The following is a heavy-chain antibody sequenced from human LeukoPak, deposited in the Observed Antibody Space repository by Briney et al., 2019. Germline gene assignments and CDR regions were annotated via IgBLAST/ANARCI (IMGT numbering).Heavy chain of an antibody. Sequence: GSLRLSCVASGLTFSSYWMSWVRQAPGKGLEWVAVIGYDRSNINYGDSVKGRFTISRDNSKKTVYLQMNSLRAEDTAVYYCARDRGAVVLDYWGQGTLVTVSS. J-gene: IGHJ4*02. CDR1: GLTFSSYW. CDR3: ARDRGAVVLDY. D-gene: IGHD2-21*01. V-gene: IGHV3-33*08. CDR2: IGYDRSNI.